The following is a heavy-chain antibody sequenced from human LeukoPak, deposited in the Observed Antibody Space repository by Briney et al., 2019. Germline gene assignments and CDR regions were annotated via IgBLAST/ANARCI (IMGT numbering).Heavy chain of an antibody. CDR1: GFTFSSYS. Sequence: PGGSLRLSCAASGFTFSSYSMNWVRQAPGKGLEWVSSISSSSSYIYYADSVKGRFTISRDNAKNSLYLQMNSLRAEDTAVYYCARAPTQRGSSWYVSFYYFDYWGQGTLVTVSS. CDR3: ARAPTQRGSSWYVSFYYFDY. V-gene: IGHV3-21*01. D-gene: IGHD6-13*01. CDR2: ISSSSSYI. J-gene: IGHJ4*02.